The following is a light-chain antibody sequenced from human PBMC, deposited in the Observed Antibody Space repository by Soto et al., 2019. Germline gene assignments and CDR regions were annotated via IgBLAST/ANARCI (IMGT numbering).Light chain of an antibody. CDR2: LAS. V-gene: IGKV2-28*01. J-gene: IGKJ1*01. Sequence: DIVMTQSPLSLPVTPGEPASISCRSSQSLLHSDGYNYVDWYVQKPGQSPQLLIYLASHRASGVPDRFSGSESGTDFTLKISRVEAEDFGVYYCMQGLQAPWTFGQGTKVEFK. CDR3: MQGLQAPWT. CDR1: QSLLHSDGYNY.